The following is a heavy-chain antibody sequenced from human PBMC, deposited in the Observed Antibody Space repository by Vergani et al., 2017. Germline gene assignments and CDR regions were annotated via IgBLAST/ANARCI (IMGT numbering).Heavy chain of an antibody. J-gene: IGHJ4*02. CDR1: GFTFSSYS. CDR2: ISSSSSYI. V-gene: IGHV3-21*04. CDR3: AKDLRVARYDFWSGYYGAYFDY. Sequence: EVQLVESGGGLVKPGGSLRLSCAASGFTFSSYSMNWVRQAPGKGLEWVSSISSSSSYIYYADSVKGRFTISRDNAKNSLYLQMNSLRAEDTAVYYCAKDLRVARYDFWSGYYGAYFDYWGQGTLVTVSS. D-gene: IGHD3-3*01.